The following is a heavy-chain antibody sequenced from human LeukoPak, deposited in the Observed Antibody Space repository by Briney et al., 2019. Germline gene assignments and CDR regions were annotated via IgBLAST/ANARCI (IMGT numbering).Heavy chain of an antibody. J-gene: IGHJ6*02. CDR3: ATGPGLRYFDWLPYYYYGMDV. Sequence: ASVKVSCKASGYTFTSYDINWVRQATGQGLEWMGWMNPNSGNTGYAQKFQGRVTITRNTSISTAYMELSSLRSEDTAVYYCATGPGLRYFDWLPYYYYGMDVWGQGTTVTVSS. V-gene: IGHV1-8*01. D-gene: IGHD3-9*01. CDR1: GYTFTSYD. CDR2: MNPNSGNT.